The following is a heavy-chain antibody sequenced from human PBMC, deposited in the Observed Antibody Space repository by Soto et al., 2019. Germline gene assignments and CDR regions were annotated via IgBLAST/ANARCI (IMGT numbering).Heavy chain of an antibody. Sequence: PSETLSLTCTVARVSISSGGYYWAWIRQHPGKGLEWIGYIYYTGRTYYNSSLKSRVTILVDMSKNQFSLNLSSVTAADTAVYYCARESGSGDMDVWGQGTTVTVSS. J-gene: IGHJ6*02. V-gene: IGHV4-31*03. CDR3: ARESGSGDMDV. CDR1: RVSISSGGYY. D-gene: IGHD6-25*01. CDR2: IYYTGRT.